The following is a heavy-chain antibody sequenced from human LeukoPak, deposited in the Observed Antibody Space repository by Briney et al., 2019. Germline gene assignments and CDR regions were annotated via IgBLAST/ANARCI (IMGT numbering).Heavy chain of an antibody. V-gene: IGHV4-39*01. D-gene: IGHD1-26*01. J-gene: IGHJ4*02. CDR1: GGSISSSYYY. CDR2: IYYSGST. CDR3: ARHSGT. Sequence: PSETLSLTCTVSGGSISSSYYYWGWIRQPPGKGLEWIGSIYYSGSTYYNPSLKSRVTISVDTSKNQFSLKLRPVTAADTAVYYCARHSGTWGQGTLVTVSS.